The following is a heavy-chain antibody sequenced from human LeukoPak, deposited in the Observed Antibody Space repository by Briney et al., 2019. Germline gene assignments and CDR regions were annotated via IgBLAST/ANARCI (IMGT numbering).Heavy chain of an antibody. CDR1: GFTLTSHA. Sequence: GGSLRLSCAASGFTLTSHAMSWVRQAPGKGLEWISTFSESSGSAHYADSVKGRFTISRDISKNTLYLQMNSLRAEDTAVYYCARDPSRSWWGYFDYWGQGALVTVSS. J-gene: IGHJ4*02. D-gene: IGHD6-13*01. CDR3: ARDPSRSWWGYFDY. CDR2: FSESSGSA. V-gene: IGHV3-23*01.